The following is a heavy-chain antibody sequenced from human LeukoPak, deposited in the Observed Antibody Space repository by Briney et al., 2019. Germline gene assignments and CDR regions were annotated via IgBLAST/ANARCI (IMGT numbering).Heavy chain of an antibody. CDR2: INHSGST. V-gene: IGHV4-34*01. J-gene: IGHJ4*02. Sequence: SETLSLTCAVYGGSFSGYYWSWIRQPPGKGLEWIGEINHSGSTNYNPSLKSRATISVDTSKNQFSLKLSSVTAADTAVYYCARGGFDYDSSGTQFDYWGQGTLVTVSS. CDR3: ARGGFDYDSSGTQFDY. D-gene: IGHD3-22*01. CDR1: GGSFSGYY.